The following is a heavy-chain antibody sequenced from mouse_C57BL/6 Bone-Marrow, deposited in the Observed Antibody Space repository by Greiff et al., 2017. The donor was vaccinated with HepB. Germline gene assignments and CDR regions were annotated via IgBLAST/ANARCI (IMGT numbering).Heavy chain of an antibody. CDR2: IYPGSGNT. Sequence: QVQLQQSGAELVRPGASVKLSCKASGYTFTDYYINWVKQRPGQGLEWIARIYPGSGNTYYNEKFKGKATLTAEKSSITAYMQLSSLTSEDSAVYFCARCDYYYGSSYLYYFDYWGQGTTLTVSS. CDR3: ARCDYYYGSSYLYYFDY. CDR1: GYTFTDYY. V-gene: IGHV1-76*01. J-gene: IGHJ2*01. D-gene: IGHD1-1*01.